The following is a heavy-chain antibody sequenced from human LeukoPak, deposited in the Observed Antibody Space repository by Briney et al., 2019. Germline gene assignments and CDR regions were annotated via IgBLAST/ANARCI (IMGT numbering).Heavy chain of an antibody. CDR1: GGSIGDHW. CDR2: IYTSGST. D-gene: IGHD5-12*01. V-gene: IGHV4-4*07. CDR3: ARDRSRTGYDSDLDF. J-gene: IGHJ4*02. Sequence: SETLSLTCTVSGGSIGDHWWSWIRQPAGKGLEWIGRIYTSGSTNYNPSLKSRVIMSVDTSKNQFSLRLSSVTAADAALYYCARDRSRTGYDSDLDFWGQGTLVTVSS.